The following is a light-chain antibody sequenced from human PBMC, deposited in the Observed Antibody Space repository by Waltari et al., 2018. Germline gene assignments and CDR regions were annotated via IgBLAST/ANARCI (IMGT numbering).Light chain of an antibody. V-gene: IGKV2-28*01. CDR2: LGS. Sequence: DIVMTQSPLSLPVTPGEPASIACWPSQSLLHSNGKNYLDWYLQKPGQSPQLLIYLGSNRASGVPDRFSGSGAGTDFTLKISRVEAEDVGVYYCMQTLQTPVTFGQGTKLEIK. J-gene: IGKJ2*01. CDR1: QSLLHSNGKNY. CDR3: MQTLQTPVT.